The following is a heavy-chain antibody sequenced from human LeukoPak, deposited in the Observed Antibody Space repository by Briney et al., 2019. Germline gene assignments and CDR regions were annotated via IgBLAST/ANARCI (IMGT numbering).Heavy chain of an antibody. CDR1: GASISSSSYY. Sequence: SETLSLTCTVSGASISSSSYYWGWIRQPPGKGLEWIGSMYYSGNTYYNPSLKSRVTISVDTSKNQFSLKLSSVTAADTAVCYCARVSWFPGTSYYYMDVWGKGTTVTASS. V-gene: IGHV4-39*01. CDR3: ARVSWFPGTSYYYMDV. CDR2: MYYSGNT. J-gene: IGHJ6*03. D-gene: IGHD1-1*01.